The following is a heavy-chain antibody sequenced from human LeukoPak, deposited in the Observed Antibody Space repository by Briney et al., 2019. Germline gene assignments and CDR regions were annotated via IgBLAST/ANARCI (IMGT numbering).Heavy chain of an antibody. CDR3: AREYYDILTGYYQFDY. CDR1: GYTFTSYD. V-gene: IGHV1-3*03. Sequence: ASVKVSCKASGYTFTSYDINWVRQATGQRLEWMGWINAGNGNTKYSQEFQGRVTITRDTSASTAYMELSSLRSEDMAVYYCAREYYDILTGYYQFDYWGQGTLVTVSS. J-gene: IGHJ4*02. CDR2: INAGNGNT. D-gene: IGHD3-9*01.